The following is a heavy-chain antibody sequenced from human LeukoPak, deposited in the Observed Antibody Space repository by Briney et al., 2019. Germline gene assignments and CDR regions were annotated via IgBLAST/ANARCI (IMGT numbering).Heavy chain of an antibody. CDR3: ARGMDAEAFQN. J-gene: IGHJ1*01. CDR1: VYRFTAYP. Sequence: ASVTVSFTTSVYRFTAYPLHWVRQPPGQGLEWLGWMNPHSGETNNAQKFQGRVTMTRDTSISVAYMELSSLRSDDMAVYFCARGMDAEAFQNWGQGTLVIVSS. CDR2: MNPHSGET. D-gene: IGHD2-2*03. V-gene: IGHV1-2*02.